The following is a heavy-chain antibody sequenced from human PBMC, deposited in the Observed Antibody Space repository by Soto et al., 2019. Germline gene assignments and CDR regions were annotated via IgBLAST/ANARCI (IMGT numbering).Heavy chain of an antibody. J-gene: IGHJ1*01. D-gene: IGHD2-2*01. CDR2: ISGSGGST. CDR1: GFTFSSYA. V-gene: IGHV3-23*01. Sequence: EVQLLESGGGLVQPGGSLRLSCAASGFTFSSYAMSWVRQAPGKGLEWVSAISGSGGSTYYADSVKGRFTISRDNSKNTLYRQMNRLRAEDTAVYYCAKELGYCSSTSCLSSYSQHWGQGTLVTVSS. CDR3: AKELGYCSSTSCLSSYSQH.